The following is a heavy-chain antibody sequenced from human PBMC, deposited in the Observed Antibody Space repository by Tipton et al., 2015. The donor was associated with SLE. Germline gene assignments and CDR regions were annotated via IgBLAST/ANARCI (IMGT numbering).Heavy chain of an antibody. J-gene: IGHJ4*01. D-gene: IGHD3-22*01. CDR1: GFTFSSYW. Sequence: SLRLSCAASGFTFSSYWMHWVRQAPGKGLVWVSRIYTDGSRTHYADSVRGRFTISRGNAKNTLYLQMNSLRAEDTAAYYCARGESSGYYVDYWGHGTLVTVSS. V-gene: IGHV3-74*01. CDR3: ARGESSGYYVDY. CDR2: IYTDGSRT.